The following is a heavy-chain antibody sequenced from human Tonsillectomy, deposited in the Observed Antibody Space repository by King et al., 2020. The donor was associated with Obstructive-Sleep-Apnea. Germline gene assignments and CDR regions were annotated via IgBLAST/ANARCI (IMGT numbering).Heavy chain of an antibody. Sequence: VQLVESGGGLVQPGRSLRLSCAASGFTFDDYAMHWVRQAPGKGLEWVSGISWNNGSIGYADSVKGRFTISRDNAKNSLYLQMNSLRAEDTALYYCANGAAVLRYFDWLAAFDYWGQGTLVTVSS. D-gene: IGHD3-9*01. CDR2: ISWNNGSI. CDR3: ANGAAVLRYFDWLAAFDY. CDR1: GFTFDDYA. V-gene: IGHV3-9*01. J-gene: IGHJ4*02.